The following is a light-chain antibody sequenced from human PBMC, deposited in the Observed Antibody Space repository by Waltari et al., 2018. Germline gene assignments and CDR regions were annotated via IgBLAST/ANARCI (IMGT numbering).Light chain of an antibody. CDR2: HSA. CDR1: Y. CDR3: QHYKNLPVS. J-gene: IGKJ1*01. V-gene: IGKV3D-20*01. Sequence: YIAWYQQKPGQAPRLRICHSAPRSAGIPYRVSGSGSCTDFSLTICGLEPEDFAVYYCQHYKNLPVSFGQGTRVEIK.